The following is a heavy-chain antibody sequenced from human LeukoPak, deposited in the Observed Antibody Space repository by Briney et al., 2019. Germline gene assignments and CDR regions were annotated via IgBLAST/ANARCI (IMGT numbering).Heavy chain of an antibody. CDR3: ARAKQLPSGWFDP. CDR2: VHISGTT. D-gene: IGHD6-13*01. CDR1: GDSISSASYY. V-gene: IGHV4-61*02. Sequence: SETLSLTCTVSGDSISSASYYWSWIRQPAGKGLEWIGRVHISGTTNYNPSLRSRLTISVDTSKNQFSLTLTSVTAADTAVYFCARAKQLPSGWFDPWGQGTLVTVSS. J-gene: IGHJ5*02.